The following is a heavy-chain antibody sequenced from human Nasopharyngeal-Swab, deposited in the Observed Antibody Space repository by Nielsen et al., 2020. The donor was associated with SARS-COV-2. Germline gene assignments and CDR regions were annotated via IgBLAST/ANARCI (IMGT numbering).Heavy chain of an antibody. V-gene: IGHV3-11*06. CDR3: ARDGPQIQLWLRPYYYYGMDV. J-gene: IGHJ6*02. CDR1: GFTFSDYY. Sequence: GGSLRLSCAASGFTFSDYYMSWIRQAPGKRLEWVSSISSSSSYIYYADSVKGRFTISRDNAKNSLYLQMNSLRAEDTAVYYCARDGPQIQLWLRPYYYYGMDVWGQGTTVTVSS. D-gene: IGHD5-18*01. CDR2: ISSSSSYI.